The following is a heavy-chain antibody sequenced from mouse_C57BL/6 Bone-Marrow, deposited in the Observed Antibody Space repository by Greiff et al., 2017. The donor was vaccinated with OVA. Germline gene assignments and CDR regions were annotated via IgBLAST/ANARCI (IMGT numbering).Heavy chain of an antibody. CDR3: ARDGRTTNYGSSCWFAY. V-gene: IGHV5-4*01. CDR1: GFTFSSYA. Sequence: EVKLVESGGGLVKPGGSLKLSCAASGFTFSSYAMSWVRQTPEKRLEWVATISDGGSYTYYPDNVKGRFTISRDNAKNNLYLQMSHLKSEDTAMYYCARDGRTTNYGSSCWFAYWGQGTLVTVSA. J-gene: IGHJ3*01. D-gene: IGHD1-1*01. CDR2: ISDGGSYT.